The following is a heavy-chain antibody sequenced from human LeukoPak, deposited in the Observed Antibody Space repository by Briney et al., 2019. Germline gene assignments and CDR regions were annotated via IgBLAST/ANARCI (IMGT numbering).Heavy chain of an antibody. Sequence: ASVKVSCKASGYTFTSYGISWVRQAPGQGLEWMGWISAYNGNTNYAQKLQGRVTMTTDTSTSTAYMELRSLRSDDTAVYYCARDSFRGWHGFYFDYWGQGTLVTVSS. J-gene: IGHJ4*02. D-gene: IGHD6-19*01. CDR1: GYTFTSYG. V-gene: IGHV1-18*01. CDR3: ARDSFRGWHGFYFDY. CDR2: ISAYNGNT.